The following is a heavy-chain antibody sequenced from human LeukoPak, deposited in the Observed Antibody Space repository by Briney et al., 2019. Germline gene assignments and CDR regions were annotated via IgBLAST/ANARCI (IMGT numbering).Heavy chain of an antibody. D-gene: IGHD6-13*01. J-gene: IGHJ4*02. CDR1: GGTFSSYA. CDR2: IIPIFGTA. CDR3: ATLSGIAAAGLFDY. Sequence: SVKVSCKASGGTFSSYAISWVRQAPGQGLEWMGGIIPIFGTANYAQKFQGRVTITADKSTSTAYMELSSLRSEDTAVYYCATLSGIAAAGLFDYWGQGALVTVSS. V-gene: IGHV1-69*06.